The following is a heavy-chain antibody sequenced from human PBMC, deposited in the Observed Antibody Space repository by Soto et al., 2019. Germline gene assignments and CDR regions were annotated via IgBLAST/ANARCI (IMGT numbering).Heavy chain of an antibody. V-gene: IGHV1-2*04. D-gene: IGHD3-10*01. CDR2: INPNSGGT. CDR1: GYTFTGYY. Sequence: QVQLVQSGAEVKKPGASVKVSCKASGYTFTGYYMHWVRQAPGQGLEWMGWINPNSGGTNYAQKFQGWVTMTRDTSISTAYMELSRLSSVDTSVYYCARADLGSSVSPGDYWGQGTLVTVSS. J-gene: IGHJ4*02. CDR3: ARADLGSSVSPGDY.